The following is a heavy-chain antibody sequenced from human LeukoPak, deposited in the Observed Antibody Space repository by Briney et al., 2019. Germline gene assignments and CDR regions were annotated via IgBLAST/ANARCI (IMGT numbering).Heavy chain of an antibody. V-gene: IGHV3-30-3*01. Sequence: GGSLRLSCAASGFTFSSYSLHWVRQVPGKGLEWVTVISSDGSNKKYADSVKGRFTISRDNSKNTLYLQMNSLRAEDTAVYYCARDRGYSTFDMWGQGTMVTVSS. CDR3: ARDRGYSTFDM. D-gene: IGHD5-18*01. CDR2: ISSDGSNK. CDR1: GFTFSSYS. J-gene: IGHJ3*02.